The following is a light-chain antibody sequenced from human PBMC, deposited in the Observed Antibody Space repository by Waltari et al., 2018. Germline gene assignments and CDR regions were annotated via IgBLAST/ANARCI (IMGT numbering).Light chain of an antibody. CDR3: SSYTSSSTYVV. Sequence: QSALTQPASVSGSPGQSITIPCSGTSSDVGRYNHVSWYQQHPGKAPKLMIYDVSKRPSGVSNRFSGSKSGNTASLTISGLQAEDEADYYCSSYTSSSTYVVFGGGTKLTVL. CDR2: DVS. CDR1: SSDVGRYNH. J-gene: IGLJ2*01. V-gene: IGLV2-14*01.